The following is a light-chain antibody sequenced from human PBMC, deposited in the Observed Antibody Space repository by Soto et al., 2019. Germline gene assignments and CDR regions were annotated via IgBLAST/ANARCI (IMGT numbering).Light chain of an antibody. Sequence: EVVMTQSPATLSVSPMGIGTRACRASQSVSSNLAWYQQKPGQAPRLLIYGASTRATGIPARFSGSGSGTEFTLTISSLQSEDFAVYYCQQYNNWPPLTFGGGTKVDI. J-gene: IGKJ4*01. CDR3: QQYNNWPPLT. CDR2: GAS. CDR1: QSVSSN. V-gene: IGKV3-15*01.